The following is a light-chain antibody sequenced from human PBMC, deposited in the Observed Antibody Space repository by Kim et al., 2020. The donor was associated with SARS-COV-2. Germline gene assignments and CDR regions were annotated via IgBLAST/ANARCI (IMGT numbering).Light chain of an antibody. CDR3: QAWDSSVV. CDR1: KLGDKY. Sequence: VSVAPVQTASITCSGDKLGDKYACWYQQKPRQSPVLVIYQDIKRPSGIPERFSGSNSGNTATLTISGTQAMDEADYSCQAWDSSVVFGGGTQLTVL. V-gene: IGLV3-1*01. J-gene: IGLJ2*01. CDR2: QDI.